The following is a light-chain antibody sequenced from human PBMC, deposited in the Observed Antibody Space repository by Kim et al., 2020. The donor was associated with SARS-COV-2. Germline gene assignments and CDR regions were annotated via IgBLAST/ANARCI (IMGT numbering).Light chain of an antibody. V-gene: IGLV1-44*01. J-gene: IGLJ3*02. CDR3: ASWDDGLSGWV. CDR2: GNF. Sequence: QSVLTQPPSASGTPGQRVTISCSGSRSDIGSNTVSWYQQFPGTTPKLLIYGNFQRPSGVPDRFSGSKSGTSASLAISGLQSEDEADYYCASWDDGLSGWVFGGGTKVTVL. CDR1: RSDIGSNT.